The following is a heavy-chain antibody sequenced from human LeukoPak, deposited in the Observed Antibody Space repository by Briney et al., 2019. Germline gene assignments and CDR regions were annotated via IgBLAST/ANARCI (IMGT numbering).Heavy chain of an antibody. D-gene: IGHD3-9*01. J-gene: IGHJ4*02. CDR3: AKDAITRHDILTGYFDY. CDR2: ISGSGGST. Sequence: PGGSLRLSCAASGFTFSSYAMSWARQSPGKGLEWVSAISGSGGSTYYADSVKGRFTISRDNSKNTLYLQMNSLRAEDTAVYYCAKDAITRHDILTGYFDYWGQGTLVTVSS. V-gene: IGHV3-23*01. CDR1: GFTFSSYA.